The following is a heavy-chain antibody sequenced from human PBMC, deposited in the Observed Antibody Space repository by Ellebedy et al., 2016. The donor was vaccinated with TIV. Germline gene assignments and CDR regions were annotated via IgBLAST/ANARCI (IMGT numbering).Heavy chain of an antibody. CDR1: GFTFSNYW. Sequence: GESLKISCAASGFTFSNYWMSWVRQAPGEGLEWVANIKQDGSEKYYVDSVKGRFTISRDNAKNSLYMQMNSLRAEDTVVYYCARDVDSYGLRYFDYWGQGTLVTVSS. CDR2: IKQDGSEK. CDR3: ARDVDSYGLRYFDY. V-gene: IGHV3-7*03. J-gene: IGHJ4*02. D-gene: IGHD5-18*01.